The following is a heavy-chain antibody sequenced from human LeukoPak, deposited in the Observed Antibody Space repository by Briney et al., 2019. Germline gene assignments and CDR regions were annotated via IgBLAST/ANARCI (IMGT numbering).Heavy chain of an antibody. CDR3: AKDRVRYSSRVDAFDI. CDR1: AYTFSSYA. D-gene: IGHD6-13*01. Sequence: GGSLRLSCADSAYTFSSYAMTWVRQAPGKGLEWVSGIVGSGSSTYYVDSVKGRFTISRDNSKNTLYLQMNSLRAEDTAVHYCAKDRVRYSSRVDAFDIWGQGTMVTVSS. V-gene: IGHV3-23*01. CDR2: IVGSGSST. J-gene: IGHJ3*02.